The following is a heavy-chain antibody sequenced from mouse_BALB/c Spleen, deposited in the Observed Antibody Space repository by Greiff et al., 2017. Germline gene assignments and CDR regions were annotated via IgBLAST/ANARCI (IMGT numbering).Heavy chain of an antibody. V-gene: IGHV14-3*02. D-gene: IGHD2-3*01. Sequence: VQLQQSGAELVKPGASVKLSCTASGFNIKDTYMHWVKQRPEQGLEWIGRIDPANGNTKYDPKFQGKATITADTSSNTAYLQLSSLTSEDTAVYYWARSDGYYQYYFDYWGQGTTLTVSS. CDR2: IDPANGNT. CDR1: GFNIKDTY. CDR3: ARSDGYYQYYFDY. J-gene: IGHJ2*01.